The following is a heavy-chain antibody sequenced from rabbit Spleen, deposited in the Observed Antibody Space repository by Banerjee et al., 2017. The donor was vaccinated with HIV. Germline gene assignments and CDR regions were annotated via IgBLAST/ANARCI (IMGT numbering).Heavy chain of an antibody. CDR3: ARNYVNVFDL. V-gene: IGHV1S45*01. CDR1: GFDFSNYG. D-gene: IGHD1-1*01. CDR2: IDSSDGVT. J-gene: IGHJ3*01. Sequence: QEQLVESGGGLVQPGGSLKLSCKASGFDFSNYGVSWVRQAPGKGLEWIACIDSSDGVTDYANWPKGRFTISKTSSTTVTLQMTSLTAADTATYFCARNYVNVFDLWGQGTLVTVS.